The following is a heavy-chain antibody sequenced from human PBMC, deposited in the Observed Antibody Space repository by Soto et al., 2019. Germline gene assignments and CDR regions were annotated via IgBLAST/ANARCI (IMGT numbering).Heavy chain of an antibody. J-gene: IGHJ4*02. Sequence: GESLKISCKGSGYSFTSYWIGWVRQMPGKGLEWMGIIYPGDSDTRYSPSFQGQVTISADKSISTAYLQWSSLKASDTAMYYCARRIAVAGRNTTYYFDYWGQGTLVTVSS. V-gene: IGHV5-51*01. CDR2: IYPGDSDT. CDR3: ARRIAVAGRNTTYYFDY. D-gene: IGHD6-19*01. CDR1: GYSFTSYW.